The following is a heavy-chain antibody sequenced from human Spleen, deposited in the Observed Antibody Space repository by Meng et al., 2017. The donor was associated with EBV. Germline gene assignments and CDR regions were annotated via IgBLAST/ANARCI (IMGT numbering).Heavy chain of an antibody. Sequence: QVQLVQSGSGLTKPGTSVKISCTSSGYRFKSWPINWVRQAPGQGLEWVGWISTLSGRSTYARGFRGRFVFSVDTSVSTAFLQISSLKADDTAVYYCARPGGYWGQGTLVTVTS. CDR1: GYRFKSWP. CDR3: ARPGGY. D-gene: IGHD3-10*01. V-gene: IGHV7-4-1*02. J-gene: IGHJ4*02. CDR2: ISTLSGRS.